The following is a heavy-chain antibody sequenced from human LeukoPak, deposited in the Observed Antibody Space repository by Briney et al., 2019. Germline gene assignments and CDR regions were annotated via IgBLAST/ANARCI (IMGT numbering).Heavy chain of an antibody. CDR2: ISWEGDTT. CDR1: GFTFNNYA. Sequence: PGGSLRLSCAASGFTFNNYAMTWVRQTPGKGPEWVSLISWEGDTTAYAESVRGRFTISRDNAKNSLYLHMNSLRPEDTAFYHCARHRCSSTTCSFDSWGQGSLVTVSS. CDR3: ARHRCSSTTCSFDS. J-gene: IGHJ4*02. V-gene: IGHV3-20*01. D-gene: IGHD2-2*01.